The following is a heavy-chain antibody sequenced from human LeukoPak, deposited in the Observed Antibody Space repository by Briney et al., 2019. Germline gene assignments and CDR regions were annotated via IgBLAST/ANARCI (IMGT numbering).Heavy chain of an antibody. CDR3: ARGAWFDP. Sequence: GASVKVSCKASGYTFTSYEMQWVRQAPGQGLEWMGIINPGGGYTSYAQKFQGRVTMTRYTSTSTVYMELSSLRSEDTAVYYCARGAWFDPWGQGALVTVSS. V-gene: IGHV1-46*01. CDR2: INPGGGYT. CDR1: GYTFTSYE. J-gene: IGHJ5*02.